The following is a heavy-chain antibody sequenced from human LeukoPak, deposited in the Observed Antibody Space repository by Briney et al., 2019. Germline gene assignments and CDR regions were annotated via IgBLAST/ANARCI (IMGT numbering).Heavy chain of an antibody. CDR2: IYYTGPT. Sequence: PSETLSLTCTVSGVSISTSRYYWGWIRQPPGKGLEWIGNIYYTGPTYYNASLESRVTVSLDTSKNQFFLKLNSVTAADTAMYYCARRRDGYNEDFFDYWGQGTLVTVSS. D-gene: IGHD5-24*01. CDR3: ARRRDGYNEDFFDY. V-gene: IGHV4-39*01. CDR1: GVSISTSRYY. J-gene: IGHJ4*02.